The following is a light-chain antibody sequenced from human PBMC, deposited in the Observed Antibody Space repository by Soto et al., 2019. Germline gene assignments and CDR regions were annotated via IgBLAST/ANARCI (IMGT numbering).Light chain of an antibody. Sequence: EIVLTQSPGTLSLSAGERATLSCRASQTVSNNYLAWYQQKPGQVPTVLLYGASNRATGIPDRFSGSGSGTDFTLTISRLEPEDFAVYYCQRYDTSPTCGQGTRVEIK. CDR3: QRYDTSPT. V-gene: IGKV3-20*01. J-gene: IGKJ1*01. CDR1: QTVSNNY. CDR2: GAS.